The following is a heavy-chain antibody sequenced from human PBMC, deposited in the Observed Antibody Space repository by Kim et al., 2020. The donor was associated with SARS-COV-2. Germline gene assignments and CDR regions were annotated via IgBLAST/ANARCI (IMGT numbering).Heavy chain of an antibody. CDR3: TKGRRGKVTFGGETEYYFDS. CDR2: INAGTGDT. Sequence: ASVKVSCKASGYNFINYPIHWVRQAPGQRLEWVGWINAGTGDTKYSQKFQGRVTLNRDTSATTAYLELGGLISEDTAVYYCTKGRRGKVTFGGETEYYFDSWGQGALVTVSS. D-gene: IGHD3-16*01. J-gene: IGHJ4*02. V-gene: IGHV1-3*01. CDR1: GYNFINYP.